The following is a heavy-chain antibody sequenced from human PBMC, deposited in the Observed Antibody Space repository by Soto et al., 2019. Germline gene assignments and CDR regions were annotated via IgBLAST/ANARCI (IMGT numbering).Heavy chain of an antibody. CDR1: GGTFSSYT. V-gene: IGHV1-69*02. Sequence: QVQLVQSGAEVKKPGSSVKVSCKASGGTFSSYTISWVRQAHGQGLEWMGRIIPILGIANYAQKFQGRVTITADKSTSTAYMELSSLRSEDTAVYYCARGGDGYKPFDYWGQGTLVTVSS. D-gene: IGHD3-16*01. CDR2: IIPILGIA. CDR3: ARGGDGYKPFDY. J-gene: IGHJ4*02.